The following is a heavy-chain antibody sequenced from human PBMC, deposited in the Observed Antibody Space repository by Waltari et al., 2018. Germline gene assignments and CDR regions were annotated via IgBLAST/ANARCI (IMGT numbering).Heavy chain of an antibody. J-gene: IGHJ4*02. V-gene: IGHV3-23*01. CDR2: ISGSGDRT. D-gene: IGHD6-19*01. Sequence: EVQLLESGGGLLQPGGYLRLSCTDSGFTFNSYAMTWVRQAPGKGLEWVSTISGSGDRTYNADSVKGRFTISRDNSQNTLYLLMDSLRADDTAVYYCMKGGWGSVVDFWGQGTLVTVSS. CDR1: GFTFNSYA. CDR3: MKGGWGSVVDF.